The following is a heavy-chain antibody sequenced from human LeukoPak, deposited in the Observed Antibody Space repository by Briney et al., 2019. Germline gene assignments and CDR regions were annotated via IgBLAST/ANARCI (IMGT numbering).Heavy chain of an antibody. D-gene: IGHD6-13*01. CDR2: IKQDGSEK. CDR1: GFTFSSYW. CDR3: ARATSYSSSWYDEGYYFDY. V-gene: IGHV3-7*01. Sequence: PGRSLRLSRAASGFTFSSYWMSSVLQAPGKGLEWVANIKQDGSEKYYLDSVKGRFTISRDNAKNSLYLQMNSLRAEDTAVYYCARATSYSSSWYDEGYYFDYWGQGTLVTVSS. J-gene: IGHJ4*02.